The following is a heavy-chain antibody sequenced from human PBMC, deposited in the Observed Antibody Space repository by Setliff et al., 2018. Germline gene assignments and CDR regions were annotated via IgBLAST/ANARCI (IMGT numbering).Heavy chain of an antibody. CDR3: ARGESSGWYVVDY. D-gene: IGHD6-19*01. CDR1: GYTFLNYD. CDR2: MNAGNGNT. Sequence: ASVKVSCKASGYTFLNYDIHWVRQAPGQGLEWMGWMNAGNGNTKYSQKFQGRVTITRDTSASTAYMELSSLRSEDTAVYYCARGESSGWYVVDYWGQGTLVTVSS. J-gene: IGHJ4*02. V-gene: IGHV1-3*01.